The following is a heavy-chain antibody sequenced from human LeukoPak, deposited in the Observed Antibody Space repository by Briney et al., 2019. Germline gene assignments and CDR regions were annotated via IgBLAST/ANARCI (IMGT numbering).Heavy chain of an antibody. V-gene: IGHV4-59*01. J-gene: IGHJ4*02. CDR3: ARDAGKRTVGYDFWGGSHFDS. CDR2: IYYSGST. CDR1: GGSISSYH. Sequence: SETLSLTCTVSGGSISSYHWSWIRQPPGKGLEWIGYIYYSGSTNYNPSLKSRVTISVDTSKNQFSLKLSSVTAADTAVYYCARDAGKRTVGYDFWGGSHFDSWGQGTLVTVSS. D-gene: IGHD3-3*01.